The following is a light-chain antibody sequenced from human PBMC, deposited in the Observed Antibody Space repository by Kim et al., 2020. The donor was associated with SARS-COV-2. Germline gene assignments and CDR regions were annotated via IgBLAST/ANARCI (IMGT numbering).Light chain of an antibody. Sequence: SPGESATLSCRASQTVSSNFLAWYQQKPGQTPRLLIYYTSSRATGIPARFSGSGSGTEFTLTISTLQSEDFAVYYCQQYSNWPLTFGQGTKVEIK. CDR2: YTS. V-gene: IGKV3D-15*01. CDR3: QQYSNWPLT. CDR1: QTVSSN. J-gene: IGKJ1*01.